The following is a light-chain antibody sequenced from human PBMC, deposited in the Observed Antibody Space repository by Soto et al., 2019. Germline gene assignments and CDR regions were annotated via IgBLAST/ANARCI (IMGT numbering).Light chain of an antibody. CDR2: SNN. CDR3: AAWDESLNAWV. V-gene: IGLV1-44*01. Sequence: QSVLTQPPSASGTPGQRVTISCSGSSSNIGSNTVNWYQQLPGTAPKRLIYSNNQRPSGVPDRFSGSKFGTSASLAISGLLSEDEADYYCAAWDESLNAWVFGGGNKVTVL. J-gene: IGLJ3*02. CDR1: SSNIGSNT.